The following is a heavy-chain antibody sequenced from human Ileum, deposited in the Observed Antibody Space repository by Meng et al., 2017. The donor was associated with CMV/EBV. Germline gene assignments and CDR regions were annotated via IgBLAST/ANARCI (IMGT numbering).Heavy chain of an antibody. J-gene: IGHJ5*02. D-gene: IGHD2-2*01. CDR2: ISNSGSDT. V-gene: IGHV3-23*01. Sequence: GGSLRLSCEASGFTFRRFGMSWVRQAPGKGLEWVSSISNSGSDTYYADSVKGRFTISRDNSKNTLYLQMNSLRAEDTAVYYCAKAIVVVPVAMGRWFDPWGQGNLVNGAS. CDR1: GFTFRRFG. CDR3: AKAIVVVPVAMGRWFDP.